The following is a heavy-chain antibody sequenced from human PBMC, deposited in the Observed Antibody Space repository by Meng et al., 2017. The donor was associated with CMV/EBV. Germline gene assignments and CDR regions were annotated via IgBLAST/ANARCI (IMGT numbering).Heavy chain of an antibody. CDR1: GGSFSGYY. Sequence: QVQLQKWGAGLWKLSGTLCLTCAVSGGSFSGYYGGWIRQPPGKGLEWIGEINHSGSTNYNPSLKSRVTISVDTSKNQFSLKLSSVTAADTAVYYCASSLTYPDYWGQGTLVTVSS. D-gene: IGHD2-15*01. J-gene: IGHJ4*02. CDR3: ASSLTYPDY. V-gene: IGHV4-34*01. CDR2: INHSGST.